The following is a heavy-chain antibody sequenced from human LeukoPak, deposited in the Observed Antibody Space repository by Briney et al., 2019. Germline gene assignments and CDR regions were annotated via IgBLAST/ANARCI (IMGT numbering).Heavy chain of an antibody. CDR3: ARDLDPYHDSSGYAFDI. V-gene: IGHV1-2*06. J-gene: IGHJ3*02. CDR2: INPNSGGT. Sequence: ASVKVSCKASGYTFTGYYMHWLRQVPGQGLEWMGRINPNSGGTNYAQKFQGRVTMTRDTSISTAYMELSRLRSDDTAVYYCARDLDPYHDSSGYAFDIWGQGTMGTVSS. CDR1: GYTFTGYY. D-gene: IGHD3-22*01.